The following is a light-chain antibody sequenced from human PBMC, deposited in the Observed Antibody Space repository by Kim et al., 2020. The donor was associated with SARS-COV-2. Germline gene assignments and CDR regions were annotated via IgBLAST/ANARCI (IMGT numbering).Light chain of an antibody. J-gene: IGLJ1*01. CDR1: KLGDKY. CDR2: QDS. Sequence: SYELTQPPSVSVSPGQTASITCSGDKLGDKYACWYQQKPGQSPVLVIYQDSKRPSGIPERFSGSNSGNTATLTISGTQAMDEADYYCQAWDSSTEAFGNG. V-gene: IGLV3-1*01. CDR3: QAWDSSTEA.